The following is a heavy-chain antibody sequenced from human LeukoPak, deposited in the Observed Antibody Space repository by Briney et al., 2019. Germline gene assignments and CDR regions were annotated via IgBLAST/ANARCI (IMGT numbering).Heavy chain of an antibody. CDR3: ARRPGN. D-gene: IGHD1-14*01. J-gene: IGHJ4*02. CDR1: GGGRIIKN. Sequence: GGSLRLSCVAPGGGRIIKNMSWGREAPGKGLEWVSLIYSGGAIRYADSVKGRFTISRDSSKHTLFFQMNDLTVEDTARYYCARRPGNWGQGILVTVSS. V-gene: IGHV3-53*01. CDR2: IYSGGAI.